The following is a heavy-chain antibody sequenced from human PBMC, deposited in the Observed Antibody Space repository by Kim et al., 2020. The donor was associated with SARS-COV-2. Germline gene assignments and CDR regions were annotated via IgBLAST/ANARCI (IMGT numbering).Heavy chain of an antibody. CDR3: VREPDH. Sequence: GGSLRLSCAASGFSFSDYDMSWIRQAPGKGLEWVAYINSDGSAIKYADSVNGRFTVSRDNAKKSLSLQMNSLTPEDTAVYDCVREPDHWGQGTLVTVSS. J-gene: IGHJ4*02. CDR2: INSDGSAI. CDR1: GFSFSDYD. V-gene: IGHV3-11*01.